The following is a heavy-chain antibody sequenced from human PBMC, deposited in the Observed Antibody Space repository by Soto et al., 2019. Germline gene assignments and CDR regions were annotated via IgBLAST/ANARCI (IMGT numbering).Heavy chain of an antibody. V-gene: IGHV1-2*02. CDR2: MNPNSGDT. Sequence: GASVKVSCKASGNTFTGHYIHWVRQAPGQGLEWMGWMNPNSGDTNYAQKFQGRVTMTRDTSISTGYMELSRLRSDDTAVYYCATPSPLSGETGTKGVDYWGQGTLVTVSS. D-gene: IGHD1-7*01. J-gene: IGHJ4*02. CDR3: ATPSPLSGETGTKGVDY. CDR1: GNTFTGHY.